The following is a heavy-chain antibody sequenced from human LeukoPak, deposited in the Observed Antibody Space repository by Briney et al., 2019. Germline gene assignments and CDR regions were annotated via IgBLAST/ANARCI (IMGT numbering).Heavy chain of an antibody. D-gene: IGHD2-15*01. J-gene: IGHJ3*02. CDR1: GW. V-gene: IGHV3-74*01. CDR3: ARDKRDIVVVVAATDAFDI. Sequence: GGSLRLSCAASGWMHWVRQAPGKGLVWVSGINHDGTGTYYADSVKGRFTISRDNAKNSLYLQMNSLRAEDTAVYYCARDKRDIVVVVAATDAFDIWGQGTMVTVSS. CDR2: INHDGTGT.